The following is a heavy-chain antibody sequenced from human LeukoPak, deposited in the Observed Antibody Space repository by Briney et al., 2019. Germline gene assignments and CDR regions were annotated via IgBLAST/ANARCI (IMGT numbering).Heavy chain of an antibody. D-gene: IGHD3-10*01. V-gene: IGHV1-8*01. CDR1: GYTFTSYD. Sequence: ASVKVPCKASGYTFTSYDINWVRQATGQGLEWMGWMNPNSGNTGYAQKFQGRVTMTRNTSISTAYMELSSLRSEDTAVYYCARVRYYYGSGSPDYWGQGTLVTVSS. CDR3: ARVRYYYGSGSPDY. J-gene: IGHJ4*02. CDR2: MNPNSGNT.